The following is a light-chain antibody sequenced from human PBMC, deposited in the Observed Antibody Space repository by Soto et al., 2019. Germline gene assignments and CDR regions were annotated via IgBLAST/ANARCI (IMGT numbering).Light chain of an antibody. Sequence: DIQMTQSPSSLSASVGYRVSITCLASQSISTYLNWYQQKPGKAPKFLIYAASTLESGFPSSFSGTGSGTDFTLTITSLQPEDFETYYCQQSFRTPQTFGQGTKVDIK. CDR3: QQSFRTPQT. J-gene: IGKJ1*01. CDR1: QSISTY. CDR2: AAS. V-gene: IGKV1-39*01.